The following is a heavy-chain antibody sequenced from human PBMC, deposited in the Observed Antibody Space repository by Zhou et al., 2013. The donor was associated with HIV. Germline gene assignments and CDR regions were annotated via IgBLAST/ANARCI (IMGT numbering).Heavy chain of an antibody. D-gene: IGHD1-26*01. V-gene: IGHV4-61*01. CDR2: IYSSGST. Sequence: QVQLQESGPGLVKPSETLSLTCTVSGGSISSSSYYWSWIRKPPGKGLEWIGYIYSSGSTNSDPSLKSRVTLSLDTSKNQFSLKLSSVTAADTAVYYCARALSGTHGHYYYYYMDVWGKGTTVTVSS. CDR3: ARALSGTHGHYYYYYMDV. CDR1: GGSISSSSYY. J-gene: IGHJ6*03.